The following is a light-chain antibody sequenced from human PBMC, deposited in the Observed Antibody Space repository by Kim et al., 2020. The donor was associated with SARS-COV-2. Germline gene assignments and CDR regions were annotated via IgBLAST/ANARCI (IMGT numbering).Light chain of an antibody. Sequence: SYELTQPPSVSVAPGKTARITCGGNNIGSKSVHWYQQKPGQAPVLVIYYDSDRPSGIPERFSGSNSGHTATLTISRVEAGDEADYYCQVWDSRSEHWVFGGGTQLTVL. CDR3: QVWDSRSEHWV. CDR2: YDS. J-gene: IGLJ3*02. V-gene: IGLV3-21*04. CDR1: NIGSKS.